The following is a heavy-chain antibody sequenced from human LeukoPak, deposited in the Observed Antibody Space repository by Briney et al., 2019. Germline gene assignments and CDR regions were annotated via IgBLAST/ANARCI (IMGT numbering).Heavy chain of an antibody. D-gene: IGHD3-10*01. CDR3: ATSPRGTEYFHH. J-gene: IGHJ1*01. CDR1: GGSISRYY. CDR2: VYYSGSA. V-gene: IGHV4-59*08. Sequence: SETLSLTCTVSGGSISRYYWSWIRQPPGKGLEWIGYVYYSGSAHYNPSLKSRVTISVDTSKNQFSLKLSSVTAADTAVYYCATSPRGTEYFHHGGQGTLVTVSS.